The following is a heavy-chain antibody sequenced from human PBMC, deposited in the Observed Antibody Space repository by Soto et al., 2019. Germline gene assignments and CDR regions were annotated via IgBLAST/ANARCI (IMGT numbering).Heavy chain of an antibody. J-gene: IGHJ3*02. CDR3: TRGGSSSSFAFDI. V-gene: IGHV3-49*03. D-gene: IGHD6-6*01. CDR2: IRSKSYGKTT. CDR1: GFTFGDYG. Sequence: GVSLRLSCSTSGFTFGDYGMTWFRQAPGKGLEWVGLIRSKSYGKTTEYAASATDRFTISRDDSKRIAYLQMNSLKADDTAVYYCTRGGSSSSFAFDIWGQGTMVTVS.